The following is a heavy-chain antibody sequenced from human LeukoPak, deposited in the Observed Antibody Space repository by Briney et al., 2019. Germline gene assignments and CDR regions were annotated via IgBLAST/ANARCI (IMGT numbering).Heavy chain of an antibody. CDR1: GFTFSSYW. CDR2: ISSSSSYI. D-gene: IGHD3-16*02. V-gene: IGHV3-21*01. CDR3: ARVTYYDYVWGSYRYPLYFDY. J-gene: IGHJ4*02. Sequence: GGSLRLSCAASGFTFSSYWMHWVRQAPGKGLEWVSSISSSSSYIYYADSVKGRFTISRDNAKNSLYLQMNSLRAEDTAVYYCARVTYYDYVWGSYRYPLYFDYWGQGTLVTVSS.